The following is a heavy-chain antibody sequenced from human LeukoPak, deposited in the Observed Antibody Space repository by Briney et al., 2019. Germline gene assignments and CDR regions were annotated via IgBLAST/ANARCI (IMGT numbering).Heavy chain of an antibody. Sequence: GASVKVSCKASGYTFTGYYMHWVRQAPGQGLEWMGWINPNSGGTNYAQKFQGRVTMTRDTSISTAYMELGRLRSDDTAVYYCARVYNWNDRYFDYWGQGTLVTVSS. CDR2: INPNSGGT. J-gene: IGHJ4*02. CDR3: ARVYNWNDRYFDY. CDR1: GYTFTGYY. D-gene: IGHD1-20*01. V-gene: IGHV1-2*02.